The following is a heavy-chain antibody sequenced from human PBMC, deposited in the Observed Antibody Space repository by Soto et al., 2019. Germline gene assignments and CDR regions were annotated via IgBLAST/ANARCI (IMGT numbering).Heavy chain of an antibody. CDR1: EFTFSGRS. J-gene: IGHJ6*03. CDR3: ARGWFGPDV. V-gene: IGHV3-74*01. D-gene: IGHD3-10*01. Sequence: EVQLVESGGGLVQPGGSLRLSCAASEFTFSGRSVHWVRRAPGKGLVWVSGIDKVGTDSTYTDSVKGRFTSSRDNAKNTVYLQMNSLRVEDTAVYYCARGWFGPDVWGKGTTVTVSS. CDR2: IDKVGTDS.